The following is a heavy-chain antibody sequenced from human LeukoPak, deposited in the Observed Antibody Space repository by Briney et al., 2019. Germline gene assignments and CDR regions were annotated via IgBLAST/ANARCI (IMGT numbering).Heavy chain of an antibody. CDR3: AKVTDTAMVTPYYYYGMDV. D-gene: IGHD5-18*01. Sequence: PGGSLRLSCAASGFTFSSYAMSWVRQAPGKGLEGVSAISGSGGSTYYADSVKGRFTISRDNYKNTLYLQMNRLRAEDTAVYYCAKVTDTAMVTPYYYYGMDVWGKGTTVTVSS. V-gene: IGHV3-23*01. J-gene: IGHJ6*04. CDR2: ISGSGGST. CDR1: GFTFSSYA.